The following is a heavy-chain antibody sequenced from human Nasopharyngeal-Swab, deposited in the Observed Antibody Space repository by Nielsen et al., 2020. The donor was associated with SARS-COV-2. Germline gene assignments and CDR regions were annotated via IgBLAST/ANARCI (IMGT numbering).Heavy chain of an antibody. D-gene: IGHD6-13*01. CDR3: ARWVEAATFFAT. CDR1: GSTFNFYY. Sequence: ASVKVSCRPSGSTFNFYYMHWVRQAPGQGLEWVGMINPRDGSTSYADNLQGRVTMTSDTSTGTVYMELSSLKSGDTAVYYCARWVEAATFFATWGQGTMVTVSS. CDR2: INPRDGST. V-gene: IGHV1-46*02. J-gene: IGHJ3*01.